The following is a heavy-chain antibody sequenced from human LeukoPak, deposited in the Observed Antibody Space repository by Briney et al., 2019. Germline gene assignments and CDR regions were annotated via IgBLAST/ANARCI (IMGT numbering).Heavy chain of an antibody. CDR2: IYSGGNT. CDR3: ACLWGSTTSGAFGY. J-gene: IGHJ4*02. Sequence: GGSLRLSCAASGFAVSSNYMSWVRQAPNKRLEWLSVIYSGGNTYYADSVKGRFTISRDNSMNTLYLQMNNLRGEDTPVYYCACLWGSTTSGAFGYRGQGTLVTSSS. CDR1: GFAVSSNY. V-gene: IGHV3-53*01. D-gene: IGHD1-26*01.